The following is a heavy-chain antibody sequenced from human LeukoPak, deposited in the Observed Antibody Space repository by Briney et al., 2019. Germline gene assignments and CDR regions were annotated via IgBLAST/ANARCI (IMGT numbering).Heavy chain of an antibody. D-gene: IGHD2-21*01. CDR2: ISSSSSTI. V-gene: IGHV3-48*04. CDR1: GFTFSTYA. Sequence: PGGSLRLSCAASGFTFSTYAMSWVRQAPGKGLEWVSYISSSSSTIYYADSVKGRFTISRDNAKNSLYLQMNSLRAEDTAVYYCARDIPVWAFDIWGQGTMVTVSS. J-gene: IGHJ3*02. CDR3: ARDIPVWAFDI.